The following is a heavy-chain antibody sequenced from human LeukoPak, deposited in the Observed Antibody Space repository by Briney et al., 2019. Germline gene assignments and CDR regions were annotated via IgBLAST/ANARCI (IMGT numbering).Heavy chain of an antibody. Sequence: SETLSLTCTVSGYSIGSGYYWGWIRQPPGKGLEWIGSIYHSGSTYYNPSLKSRVTISVDTSKNQFSLKLSSVTAADTAVYYCARCTARYFDYWGQGTLVTVSS. J-gene: IGHJ4*02. D-gene: IGHD2-2*01. CDR1: GYSIGSGYY. V-gene: IGHV4-38-2*02. CDR3: ARCTARYFDY. CDR2: IYHSGST.